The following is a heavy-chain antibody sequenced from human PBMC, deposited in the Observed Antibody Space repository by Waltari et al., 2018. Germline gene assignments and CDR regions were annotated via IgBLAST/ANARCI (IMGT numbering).Heavy chain of an antibody. J-gene: IGHJ6*02. V-gene: IGHV1-8*02. CDR2: MNPNSGNT. CDR1: GYTFTSYD. Sequence: QVQLVQSGAEVKKPGASVKVSCKASGYTFTSYDINWVRQATGQGLGGMGWMNPNSGNTGYAQKCQGRVTMTRNTSISTADMELSSLRSEDTAVYYCARGQKRITMIVVVDYYGMDVWGQGTTVTVSS. CDR3: ARGQKRITMIVVVDYYGMDV. D-gene: IGHD3-22*01.